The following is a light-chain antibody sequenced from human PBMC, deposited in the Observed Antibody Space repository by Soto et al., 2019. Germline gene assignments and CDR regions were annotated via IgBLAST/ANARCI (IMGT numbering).Light chain of an antibody. V-gene: IGLV2-14*01. Sequence: QSVLTQPASVSGSPGQSITISCTGASSDVGDYNYVSWYQEHPGQVPKLIIFEVTTRLSGVSDRFSGSRSGNTASLTISGLQAEDEADYYRLSHTGSRTLFGGGTKLTVL. J-gene: IGLJ3*02. CDR1: SSDVGDYNY. CDR3: LSHTGSRTL. CDR2: EVT.